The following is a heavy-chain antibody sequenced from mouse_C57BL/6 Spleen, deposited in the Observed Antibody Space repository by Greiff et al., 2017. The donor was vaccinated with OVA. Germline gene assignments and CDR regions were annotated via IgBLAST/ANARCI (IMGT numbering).Heavy chain of an antibody. CDR1: GYTFTSYW. CDR2: IDPSDSET. J-gene: IGHJ2*01. Sequence: QVQLQQPGAELVRPGSSVKLSCKASGYTFTSYWMHWVKQRPIQGLEWIGNIDPSDSETHYNQKFKDKATLTVDTSSSPAYMQLRSLTSEDSADYYCERDSLYDDYYHFDYWGQGTTLTGSS. CDR3: ERDSLYDDYYHFDY. V-gene: IGHV1-52*01. D-gene: IGHD2-3*01.